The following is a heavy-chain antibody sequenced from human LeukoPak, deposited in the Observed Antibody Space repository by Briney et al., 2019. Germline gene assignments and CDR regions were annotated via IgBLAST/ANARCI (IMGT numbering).Heavy chain of an antibody. V-gene: IGHV4-39*01. D-gene: IGHD2-2*01. CDR3: ARVDIVIVPSANFDC. Sequence: SETLSLTCIVSGGSISRSGYYWGWIRQPPGKGLEWLGSINCSGTTYYNPSLGSRVTISVDTSKNQFSLKLSSVTAADTAVYYCARVDIVIVPSANFDCWGQGTLVTVSS. CDR1: GGSISRSGYY. CDR2: INCSGTT. J-gene: IGHJ4*02.